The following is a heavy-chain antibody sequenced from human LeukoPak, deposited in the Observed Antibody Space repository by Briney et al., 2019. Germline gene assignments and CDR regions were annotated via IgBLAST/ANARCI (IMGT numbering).Heavy chain of an antibody. CDR1: GYSITSTYW. CDR2: LHHSGST. Sequence: PSETLSLTCAVSGYSITSTYWWGWIRQTPGRGLEWIGSLHHSGSTSYIPSLKSRVTISVDTSKNQFSLRLSAVTAADTAVYYCARVGGDDSTGHYSVDYWGQGTLVTVSS. CDR3: ARVGGDDSTGHYSVDY. D-gene: IGHD3-22*01. J-gene: IGHJ4*02. V-gene: IGHV4-38-2*01.